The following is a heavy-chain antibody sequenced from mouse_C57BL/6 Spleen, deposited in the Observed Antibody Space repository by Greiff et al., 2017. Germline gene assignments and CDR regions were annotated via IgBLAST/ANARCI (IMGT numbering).Heavy chain of an antibody. Sequence: VQLQQSGAELARPGASVKMSCKASGYTFTSYTMHWVKQRPGQGLEWIGYINPSSGYTKYNQKFKDKATLTADKSSSTAYMQLSSLTSEDSAVYYCAISHYYCSSHFDYWGQGATLTVSS. J-gene: IGHJ2*01. V-gene: IGHV1-4*01. CDR1: GYTFTSYT. CDR2: INPSSGYT. CDR3: AISHYYCSSHFDY. D-gene: IGHD1-1*01.